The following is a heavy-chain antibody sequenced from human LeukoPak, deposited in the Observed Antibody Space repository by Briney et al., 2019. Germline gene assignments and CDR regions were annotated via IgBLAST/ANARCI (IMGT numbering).Heavy chain of an antibody. V-gene: IGHV3-21*04. CDR2: ISSSSSYI. D-gene: IGHD3-22*01. CDR3: AKDLHDSSGYYYTYYYYYYYMDV. J-gene: IGHJ6*03. Sequence: GGSLRLSCAASGFTFSSYSMNWVRQAPGKGLEWVSSISSSSSYIYYADSVKGRFTISRDNAKNSLYLQMNSLRAEDTAVYYCAKDLHDSSGYYYTYYYYYYYMDVWGKGTTVTVSS. CDR1: GFTFSSYS.